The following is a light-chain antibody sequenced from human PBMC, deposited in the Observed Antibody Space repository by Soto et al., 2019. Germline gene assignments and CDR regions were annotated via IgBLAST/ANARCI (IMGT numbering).Light chain of an antibody. Sequence: QLVLTQSSSASASLGSSVKVTCTLSSGHSTYIIAWHQQQPGKAPRYLMKLEGSGTYNKGSGVPDRFSGSSSGADRYLTISTLQSEDEADYYCETWDSNSRVFGGGTKLTVL. CDR3: ETWDSNSRV. J-gene: IGLJ2*01. CDR2: LEGSGTY. CDR1: SGHSTYI. V-gene: IGLV4-60*03.